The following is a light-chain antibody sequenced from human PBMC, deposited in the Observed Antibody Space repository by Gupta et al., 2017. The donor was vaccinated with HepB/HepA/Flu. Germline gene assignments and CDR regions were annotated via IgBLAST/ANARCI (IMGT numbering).Light chain of an antibody. J-gene: IGLJ2*01. CDR1: SSNIGAGFD. CDR2: NNN. CDR3: QSYDNSLTGSVV. V-gene: IGLV1-40*01. Sequence: QSVLTQPPSVSGAPGPRVTISCTGSSSNIGAGFDVHWYQQVPGTAPKLLIFNNNNRPSGVPDRFSGSKSGTSASLAITGLQAEDEADYYCQSYDNSLTGSVVFGGGTKLTVL.